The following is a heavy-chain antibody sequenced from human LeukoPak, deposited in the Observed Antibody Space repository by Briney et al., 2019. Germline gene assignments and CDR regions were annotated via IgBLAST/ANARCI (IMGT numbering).Heavy chain of an antibody. D-gene: IGHD3-3*01. V-gene: IGHV4-4*07. Sequence: SETLSLTCTVSGGSISSYYWSWIRQPAGKGLEWIGRIYTSGSTNYNPSLKSRVTMSVDTSKNQFSLKLSSVTAADTAVYYCARGSLNYDFWSGQPNGMDVWGQGTTVTVFS. J-gene: IGHJ6*02. CDR2: IYTSGST. CDR3: ARGSLNYDFWSGQPNGMDV. CDR1: GGSISSYY.